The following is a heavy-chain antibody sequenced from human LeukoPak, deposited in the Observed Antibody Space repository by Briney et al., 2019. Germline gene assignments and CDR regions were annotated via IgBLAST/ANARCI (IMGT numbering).Heavy chain of an antibody. CDR2: IRAGGGDT. J-gene: IGHJ4*02. D-gene: IGHD3-10*01. CDR1: GFNFSSYA. V-gene: IGHV3-23*01. CDR3: AKILASGSGSY. Sequence: GGSLRLSCTASGFNFSSYAMTWVRQAPGKGLDWVSTIRAGGGDTFYSDSVKGRFSISRDNSKNTLILQMDSLRADDTAIYYCAKILASGSGSYWGQGTLVLDSS.